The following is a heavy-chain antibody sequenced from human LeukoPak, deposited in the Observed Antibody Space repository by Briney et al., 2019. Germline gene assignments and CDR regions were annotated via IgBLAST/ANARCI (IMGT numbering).Heavy chain of an antibody. D-gene: IGHD5-12*01. Sequence: GRSLRLSCAASRFTFSSYWMSWVRQAPGKGLEWVANIKQDGSEKYYVDSVKGRFTISRDNAKNSLYLQLNSLRAEDTAVYYCARARGGYDFDYWGQGTLVTVSS. CDR2: IKQDGSEK. V-gene: IGHV3-7*03. CDR3: ARARGGYDFDY. J-gene: IGHJ4*02. CDR1: RFTFSSYW.